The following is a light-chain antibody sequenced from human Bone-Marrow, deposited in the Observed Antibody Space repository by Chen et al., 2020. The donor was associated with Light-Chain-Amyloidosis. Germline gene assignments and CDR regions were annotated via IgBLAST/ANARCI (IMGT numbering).Light chain of an antibody. V-gene: IGLV2-14*01. CDR3: SSYTITNTLV. J-gene: IGLJ1*01. CDR2: EVT. CDR1: SSDVVGDNH. Sequence: QSALPQPASVSGSPGPSITISCTGTSSDVVGDNHVSWYQQHPDKAPKLMIYEVTNRPSWVPDRFSGSKSDNTASLTISGLQTEDEADYFCSSYTITNTLVVGSGTRVTVL.